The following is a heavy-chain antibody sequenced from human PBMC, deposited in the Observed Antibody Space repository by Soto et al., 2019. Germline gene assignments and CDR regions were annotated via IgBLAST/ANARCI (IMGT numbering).Heavy chain of an antibody. Sequence: ASVKVSCKASGYTFTSYALHWVRQAPGQRLEWMGWMNVGNGNTQYSQKFQGRVTITTDTSASTAYMELSSLRSEDTAVYYCARFRGYCSGGNCYNWFDPWGQGTLVTVSS. J-gene: IGHJ5*02. CDR1: GYTFTSYA. D-gene: IGHD2-15*01. CDR2: MNVGNGNT. V-gene: IGHV1-3*01. CDR3: ARFRGYCSGGNCYNWFDP.